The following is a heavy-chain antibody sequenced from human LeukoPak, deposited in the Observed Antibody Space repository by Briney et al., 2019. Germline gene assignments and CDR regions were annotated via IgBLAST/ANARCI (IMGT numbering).Heavy chain of an antibody. CDR1: GGSISSSSYY. CDR2: SYYSGNT. CDR3: AREYSSHYYGSGSYRGYYFDY. D-gene: IGHD3-10*01. V-gene: IGHV4-39*07. Sequence: SETLSLTCTVSGGSISSSSYYWGWIRQPPGKGLEWIGSSYYSGNTHYNTSLKSRVTISVDTSKNQFSLKLSSVTAADTAVYYCAREYSSHYYGSGSYRGYYFDYWGQGTLVTVSS. J-gene: IGHJ4*02.